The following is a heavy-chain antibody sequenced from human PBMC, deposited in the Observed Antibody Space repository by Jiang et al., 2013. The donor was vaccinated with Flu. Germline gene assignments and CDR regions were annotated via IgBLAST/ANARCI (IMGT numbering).Heavy chain of an antibody. Sequence: LLKPSETLSLTCTVSGGSISSYYWSWIRQPPGKGLEWIGYIYYSGSTNYNPSLKSRVTISVDTSKNQFSLKLSSVTAADTAVYYCARDITMVRGVPGYWGQGTLVTVSS. CDR1: GGSISSYY. J-gene: IGHJ4*02. CDR3: ARDITMVRGVPGY. V-gene: IGHV4-59*12. CDR2: IYYSGST. D-gene: IGHD3-10*01.